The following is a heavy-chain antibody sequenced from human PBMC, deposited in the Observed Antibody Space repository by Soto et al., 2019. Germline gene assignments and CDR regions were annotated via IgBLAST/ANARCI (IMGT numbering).Heavy chain of an antibody. V-gene: IGHV3-30-3*01. J-gene: IGHJ5*02. D-gene: IGHD6-13*01. CDR1: GFTFSSYP. Sequence: HPGGSLRLSCAASGFTFSSYPMHWVRQAPGKGPEWVAVISVNGNNIHYGDSVKGRFTISRDNSKNTLYLQMSSLRVEDTAVYYCARSHSSSWHWFDPWGQGTLVTSPQ. CDR2: ISVNGNNI. CDR3: ARSHSSSWHWFDP.